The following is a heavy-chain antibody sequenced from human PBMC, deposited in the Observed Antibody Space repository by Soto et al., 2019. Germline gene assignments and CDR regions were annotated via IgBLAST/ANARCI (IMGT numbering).Heavy chain of an antibody. CDR2: ISSSGSTI. J-gene: IGHJ4*02. D-gene: IGHD3-9*01. V-gene: IGHV3-11*01. CDR3: ASTQYDILTEFDY. CDR1: GFTFSDYY. Sequence: QVQLVESGGGLVKPGGSLRLSCAASGFTFSDYYMSWIRQAPGKGLEWVSYISSSGSTIYYADSVKGRCTISRDNAKNSLYLQMSSLRGEDTAVYYCASTQYDILTEFDYWGQGTLVTVSS.